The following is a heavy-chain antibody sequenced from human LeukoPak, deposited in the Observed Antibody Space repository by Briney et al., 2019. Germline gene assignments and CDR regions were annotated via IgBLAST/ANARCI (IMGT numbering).Heavy chain of an antibody. CDR1: GFTFSSYW. J-gene: IGHJ6*04. Sequence: PGGSLRLSCAASGFTFSSYWMNWVRQAPGKGLEWVSYISSSGSTIYYADSVKGRFTISRDNAKNSLYLQVNSLRAEDTAVYYCAELGITMIGGVWGKGTTVTISS. V-gene: IGHV3-48*04. CDR3: AELGITMIGGV. D-gene: IGHD3-10*02. CDR2: ISSSGSTI.